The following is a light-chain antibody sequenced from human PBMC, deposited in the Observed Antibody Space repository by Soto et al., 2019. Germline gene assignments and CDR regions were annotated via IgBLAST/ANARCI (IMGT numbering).Light chain of an antibody. CDR2: GNS. Sequence: QSALTQPPPVSGAPGQRVTISCTGSSSKIGAGYDVHWYQQLPGTAPKLLIYGNSNRPSGVPDRFSGSKSGTSASLAITGLQAEDEADYYCQSYDSSLSGSWGVFGTGTKVTVL. V-gene: IGLV1-40*01. CDR1: SSKIGAGYD. J-gene: IGLJ1*01. CDR3: QSYDSSLSGSWGV.